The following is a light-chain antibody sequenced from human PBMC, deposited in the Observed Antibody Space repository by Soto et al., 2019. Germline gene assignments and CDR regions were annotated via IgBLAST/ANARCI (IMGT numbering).Light chain of an antibody. V-gene: IGKV3-20*01. CDR3: QQYGSSPWA. Sequence: IVLPQSPATLSLSPGGRATLSCRASQSVSSYLAWYQQKPGQAPRLLIYGASRRATGIPDRFTGSGSGTDFDLALSRLEPEDFAVYYCQQYGSSPWAFGQGTRVEIK. J-gene: IGKJ1*01. CDR2: GAS. CDR1: QSVSSY.